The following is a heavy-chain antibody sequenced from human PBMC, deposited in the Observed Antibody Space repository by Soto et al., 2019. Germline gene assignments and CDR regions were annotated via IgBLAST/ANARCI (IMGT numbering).Heavy chain of an antibody. CDR3: ARLQAHAYSDH. CDR2: IHYSGTT. D-gene: IGHD4-4*01. Sequence: PSETLSLTCTVFGGSISGYYWTWLRQLPGKGLEWVGYIHYSGTTKYNPSLRSGVTISVDSSKNQFALDLSSVTAADTAVYYCARLQAHAYSDHWGQGTLVTVSP. V-gene: IGHV4-59*01. J-gene: IGHJ5*02. CDR1: GGSISGYY.